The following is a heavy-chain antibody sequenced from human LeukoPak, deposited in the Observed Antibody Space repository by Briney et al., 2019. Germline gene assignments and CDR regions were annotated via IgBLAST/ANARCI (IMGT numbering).Heavy chain of an antibody. V-gene: IGHV1-24*01. Sequence: ASVKASCKVSGDTLTELSTHWVRQAPGKGLEWMGGFDPEHGEMIYAQKLQGRVTMTEDRSTDTAYMELSSLRSEDTAVYYCATGGPWDLLEYWGQGTLVTVSS. CDR2: FDPEHGEM. D-gene: IGHD3-3*01. J-gene: IGHJ4*02. CDR1: GDTLTELS. CDR3: ATGGPWDLLEY.